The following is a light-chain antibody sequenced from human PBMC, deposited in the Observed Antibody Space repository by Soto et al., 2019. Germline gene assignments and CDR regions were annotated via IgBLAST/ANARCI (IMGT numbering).Light chain of an antibody. CDR1: QSISNN. CDR2: GAS. V-gene: IGKV3-20*01. J-gene: IGKJ5*01. Sequence: DIAMTQSPGTLSSSAGERVTLSCRASQSISNNLAWYQQKPGQAPRLLIYGASSRHSGIPARFSGSGSGTDFTLTISRLEPEDFAPYYCQQYITVSSLTFGQGTRLEIK. CDR3: QQYITVSSLT.